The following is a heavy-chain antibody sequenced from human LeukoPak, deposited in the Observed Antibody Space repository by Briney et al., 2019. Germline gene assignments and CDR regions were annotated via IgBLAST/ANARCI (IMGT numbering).Heavy chain of an antibody. V-gene: IGHV1-3*01. CDR3: ATAAAVYYYGMDV. Sequence: ASVTVSCKASGYTFTSYAMHWVRQAPGQRLEWMGWINAGNGNTEYSQKFQGRVTITRDTSASTAYMELRSLRSEDTAVYYCATAAAVYYYGMDVWGQGTTVTVSS. CDR1: GYTFTSYA. CDR2: INAGNGNT. J-gene: IGHJ6*02. D-gene: IGHD6-13*01.